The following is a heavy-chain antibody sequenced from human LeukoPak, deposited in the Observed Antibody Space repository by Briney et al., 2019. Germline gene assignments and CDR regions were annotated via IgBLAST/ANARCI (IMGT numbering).Heavy chain of an antibody. D-gene: IGHD4-17*01. Sequence: GGSLRLSCAASGFTFSSYNMNWVRQAPGKGLECIAYISSSSSTIYYADSVKGRFTISRDNAKNSVFLQMNSLRAEDTAVYYCARESYADLFGYWGQGTPVTVSS. CDR3: ARESYADLFGY. V-gene: IGHV3-48*01. CDR2: ISSSSSTI. J-gene: IGHJ4*02. CDR1: GFTFSSYN.